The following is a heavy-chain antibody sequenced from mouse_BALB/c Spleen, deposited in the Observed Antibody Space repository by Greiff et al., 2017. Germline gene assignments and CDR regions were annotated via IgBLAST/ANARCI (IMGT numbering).Heavy chain of an antibody. CDR1: GFTFSSFG. V-gene: IGHV5-17*02. CDR2: ISSGSSTI. D-gene: IGHD2-12*01. J-gene: IGHJ2*01. CDR3: ARDYSRYFDY. Sequence: EVKLMESGGGLVQPGGSRKLSCAASGFTFSSFGMHWVRQAPEKGLEWVAYISSGSSTIYYADTVKGRFTISRDNPKNTLFLQMTSLRSEDTAMYYCARDYSRYFDYWGQGTTLTVSS.